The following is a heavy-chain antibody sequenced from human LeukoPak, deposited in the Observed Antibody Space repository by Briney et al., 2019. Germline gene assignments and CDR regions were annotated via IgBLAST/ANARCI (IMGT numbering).Heavy chain of an antibody. D-gene: IGHD6-6*01. J-gene: IGHJ4*02. V-gene: IGHV4-38-2*02. CDR1: GYSISSGYY. CDR3: ARTSWQLGALDY. Sequence: PSETLSLTCTVSGYSISSGYYWGWIRQPPGKGLEWIGSIYHSGSTYYNPSLKSRVTISVDTSKDQFSLKLSSVTAADTAVYYCARTSWQLGALDYWGQGTLVTVSS. CDR2: IYHSGST.